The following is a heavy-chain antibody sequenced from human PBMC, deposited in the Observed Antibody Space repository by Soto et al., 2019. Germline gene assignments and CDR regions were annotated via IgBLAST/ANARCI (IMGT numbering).Heavy chain of an antibody. V-gene: IGHV3-49*05. CDR1: GFTFGDYA. J-gene: IGHJ4*02. Sequence: EVQLVESGGGLAKPGRSLRLSCTASGFTFGDYALSWFRQAPGKGLDWLSFIRSKLYGGTIEYAASVKGRFTISRDDSQSIAYLQMNNLKSEDTAVYYCSRYPDYWGQGTLVTVSS. CDR2: IRSKLYGGTI. CDR3: SRYPDY.